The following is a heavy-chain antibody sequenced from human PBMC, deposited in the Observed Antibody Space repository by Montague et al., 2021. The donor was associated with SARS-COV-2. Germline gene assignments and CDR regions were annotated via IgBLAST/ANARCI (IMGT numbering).Heavy chain of an antibody. J-gene: IGHJ3*02. D-gene: IGHD3-22*01. Sequence: SETLSLTCTVSGGSISSSSYYWGWIRQPPGKGLEWIGNIFYSGSTYYNPSLKSRVTMSVDTSKNQFSLRLSSVTAADTAVYYCARLPYFYDSTHAFDIWGQGTMVTVSS. CDR1: GGSISSSSYY. V-gene: IGHV4-39*01. CDR2: IFYSGST. CDR3: ARLPYFYDSTHAFDI.